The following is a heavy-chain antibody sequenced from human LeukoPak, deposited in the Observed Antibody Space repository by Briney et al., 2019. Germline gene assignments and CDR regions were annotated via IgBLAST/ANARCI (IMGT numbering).Heavy chain of an antibody. V-gene: IGHV4-39*01. Sequence: SETLSLTCAVSGGSITSSSYYWGWIRQPPGKGLEWIGYIYYSGSTYYNPSLKGRVTISADTAKNQFSLQLSPVTAADTAVYYCARNHCSGGSCYSDYWGQGTRVTVSS. CDR2: IYYSGST. CDR3: ARNHCSGGSCYSDY. D-gene: IGHD2-15*01. CDR1: GGSITSSSYY. J-gene: IGHJ4*02.